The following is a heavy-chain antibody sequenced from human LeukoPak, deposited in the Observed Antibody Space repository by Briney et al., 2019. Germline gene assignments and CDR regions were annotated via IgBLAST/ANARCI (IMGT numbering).Heavy chain of an antibody. Sequence: GGSLRLSCAASGFTFGSYWMTWVRQAPGKGLEWVASINQDQNEIHYVDSVRGRFTISRDNAKNSLYLQMNSLTAEDTSLYYWVRAHNPGGWFDPWGQGTLVTVSS. CDR2: INQDQNEI. D-gene: IGHD3-10*01. J-gene: IGHJ5*02. V-gene: IGHV3-7*04. CDR1: GFTFGSYW. CDR3: VRAHNPGGWFDP.